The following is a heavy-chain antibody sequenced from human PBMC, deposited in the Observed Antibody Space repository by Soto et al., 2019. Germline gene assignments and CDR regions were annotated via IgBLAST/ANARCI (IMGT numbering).Heavy chain of an antibody. D-gene: IGHD3-16*01. CDR3: VTGAHVWGTFLT. V-gene: IGHV1-3*01. Sequence: QVQLVQSGAEVKKPGASVKVSCQASGYSSNSYAMHWVRQAPGHRLEWMGWINAASGDTKYSQEFQGRVTITRDTSGSTVYMDLSSLRSKDTAFYYCVTGAHVWGTFLTWGRGTLVTVSP. CDR1: GYSSNSYA. CDR2: INAASGDT. J-gene: IGHJ4*02.